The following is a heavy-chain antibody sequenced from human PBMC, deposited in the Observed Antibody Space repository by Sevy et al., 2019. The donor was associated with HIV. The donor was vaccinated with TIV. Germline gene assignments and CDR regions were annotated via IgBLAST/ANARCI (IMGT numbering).Heavy chain of an antibody. CDR2: IWYDGSRK. CDR1: GFTFSSYG. V-gene: IGHV3-33*01. CDR3: ASGAYYYASRTENFDY. J-gene: IGHJ4*02. Sequence: GGSLRLSCAASGFTFSSYGMHWVRQAPGKGLEWVALIWYDGSRKYYADSVKGRFTISRDNSKNTLYLQMNSLRAEDTAVYYCASGAYYYASRTENFDYWGQGTLVTVSS. D-gene: IGHD3-10*01.